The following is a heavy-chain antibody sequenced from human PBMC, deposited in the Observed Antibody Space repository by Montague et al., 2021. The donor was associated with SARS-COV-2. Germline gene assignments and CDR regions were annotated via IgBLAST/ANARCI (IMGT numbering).Heavy chain of an antibody. CDR3: ARAIVDVTMIIVVMTGVEHYLDF. CDR1: GGSFIGYY. V-gene: IGHV4-34*01. CDR2: INHSGST. D-gene: IGHD3-22*01. J-gene: IGHJ4*02. Sequence: SETLSLTCAAYGGSFIGYYWSWIRQPPGKGLEWIGDINHSGSTNYNPSLKSRVSISVGTSKNQFSLKLRSVTAADTAVYYCARAIVDVTMIIVVMTGVEHYLDFWGQGTLVTVSS.